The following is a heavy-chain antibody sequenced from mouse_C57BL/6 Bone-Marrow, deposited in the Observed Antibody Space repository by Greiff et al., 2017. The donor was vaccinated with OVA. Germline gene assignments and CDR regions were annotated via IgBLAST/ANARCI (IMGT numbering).Heavy chain of an antibody. CDR1: GFTFTDYY. CDR2: IRNKANGYTT. J-gene: IGHJ4*01. CDR3: ARYYYYGSSPAMDY. V-gene: IGHV7-3*01. Sequence: EVKLMESGGGLVQPGGSLSLSCAASGFTFTDYYISWVRQPPGKALEWLGFIRNKANGYTTEYSASVKGRFTISRDNSQSILYLQMNALRAEDSATYYCARYYYYGSSPAMDYWGQGTSVTVSS. D-gene: IGHD1-1*01.